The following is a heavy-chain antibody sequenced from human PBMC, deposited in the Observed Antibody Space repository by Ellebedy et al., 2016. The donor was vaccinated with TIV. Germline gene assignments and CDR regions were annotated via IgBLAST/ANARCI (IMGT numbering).Heavy chain of an antibody. D-gene: IGHD2-15*01. CDR1: GLTFSGDW. V-gene: IGHV3-7*01. J-gene: IGHJ4*02. CDR3: TRNLGHYLLSD. CDR2: INGDGSAI. Sequence: GGSLRLSXAASGLTFSGDWMTWVRHAPGKGPEWVANINGDGSAIQYADSVEGRVTISRDNAKNSLYLQMNSLRVEDTAVYYCTRNLGHYLLSDWGQGSLVTVSS.